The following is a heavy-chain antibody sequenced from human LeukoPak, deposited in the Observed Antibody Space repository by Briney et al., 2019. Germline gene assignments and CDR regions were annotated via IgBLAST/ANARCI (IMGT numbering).Heavy chain of an antibody. Sequence: PSETLSLTCSVSGGSISSYYWSWIRQPPGKGLEWIGYIYYSGNTNYNPSLKSRVTISVDTSKNQFSLKLSSVTAADTAVYYCARDATHYYDSSGLDYWGQGTLVTVSS. CDR3: ARDATHYYDSSGLDY. CDR1: GGSISSYY. D-gene: IGHD3-22*01. V-gene: IGHV4-59*01. J-gene: IGHJ4*02. CDR2: IYYSGNT.